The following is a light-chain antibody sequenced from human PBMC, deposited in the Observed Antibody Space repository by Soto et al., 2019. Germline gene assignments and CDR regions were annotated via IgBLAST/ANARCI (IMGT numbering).Light chain of an antibody. CDR2: AAD. V-gene: IGKV3-15*01. CDR3: QQYNNWPPWT. J-gene: IGKJ1*01. Sequence: EVVMRQSPATLSVSPGETATLSCRASQSVSNKLAWYQQRPGQAPRLLIYAADTRATGIPDRFSGSGSGREFTLTISSLQSDDFAVYYCQQYNNWPPWTFDQGTKVEVK. CDR1: QSVSNK.